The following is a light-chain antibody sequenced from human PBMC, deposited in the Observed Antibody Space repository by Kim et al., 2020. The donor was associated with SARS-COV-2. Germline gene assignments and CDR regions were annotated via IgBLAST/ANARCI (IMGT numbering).Light chain of an antibody. CDR1: SRDVGDYDY. CDR2: DVS. CDR3: SSYTARSIRV. J-gene: IGLJ3*02. Sequence: GQSITISCTVPSRDVGDYDYVSWYQQHPGKAPKLMIFDVSYRPSGVSDRFSGSKSGNTASLTISGLRAEDEADYYCSSYTARSIRVFGGGTKLTVL. V-gene: IGLV2-14*04.